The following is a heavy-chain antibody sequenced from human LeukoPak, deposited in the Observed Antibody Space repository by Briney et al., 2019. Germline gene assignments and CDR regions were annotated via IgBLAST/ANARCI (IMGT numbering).Heavy chain of an antibody. J-gene: IGHJ5*02. D-gene: IGHD6-13*01. CDR2: ISGHNGNT. V-gene: IGHV1-18*01. Sequence: ASVQVSCKASGYTFSSHGLSWVRQAPGQGLEWMGWISGHNGNTNYAQKLQGRVTMTTDTSRSTAYMELRSLRSDDSAVYYCARGEGILDPWGQGTLVTVSS. CDR3: ARGEGILDP. CDR1: GYTFSSHG.